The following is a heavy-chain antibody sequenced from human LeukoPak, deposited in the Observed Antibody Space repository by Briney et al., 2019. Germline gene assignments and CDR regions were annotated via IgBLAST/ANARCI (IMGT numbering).Heavy chain of an antibody. Sequence: SETLSLTCTVSGGSISSGSYYWSWIRQPAGKGLEWIGRIYTGGSTNYNPSLKSRVTISVDTSKNQFSLKLSSVTAADTAVYYCARVGGTDYGAHYWYFDLWGRGTLVTVSS. CDR2: IYTGGST. J-gene: IGHJ2*01. V-gene: IGHV4-61*02. D-gene: IGHD4-17*01. CDR3: ARVGGTDYGAHYWYFDL. CDR1: GGSISSGSYY.